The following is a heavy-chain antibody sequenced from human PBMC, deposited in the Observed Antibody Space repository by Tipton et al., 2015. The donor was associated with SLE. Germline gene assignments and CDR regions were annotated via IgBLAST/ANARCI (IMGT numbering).Heavy chain of an antibody. V-gene: IGHV4-38-2*02. CDR3: AGDEGSSGWFDY. CDR1: GYSISSGYY. Sequence: LRLSCTVSGYSISSGYYWGWIRQPPGKGLEWIGSIYQSGSTFYSSSLKSRVTISVDTSRNQFSLKLTSVTAADTAIYFCAGDEGSSGWFDYWGPGTLVTVSS. J-gene: IGHJ4*02. CDR2: IYQSGST. D-gene: IGHD6-19*01.